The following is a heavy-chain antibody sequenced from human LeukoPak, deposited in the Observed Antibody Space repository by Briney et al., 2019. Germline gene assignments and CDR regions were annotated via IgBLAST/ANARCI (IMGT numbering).Heavy chain of an antibody. V-gene: IGHV3-7*01. J-gene: IGHJ4*02. CDR2: IKEDGSEK. CDR3: ARDRWGYSYGGD. D-gene: IGHD5-18*01. CDR1: GFTISSYW. Sequence: GGTLSLSCAASGFTISSYWMSWVRQAPGKGLEWVANIKEDGSEKFYVDSVKGRFTISKDNAKNSLYLQMTSLRGEDTAVYYWARDRWGYSYGGDWGEGTQVTVSS.